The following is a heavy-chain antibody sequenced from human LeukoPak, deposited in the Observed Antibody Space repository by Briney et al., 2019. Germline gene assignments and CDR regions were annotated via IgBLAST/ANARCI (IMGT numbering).Heavy chain of an antibody. CDR2: ISSSSSTI. D-gene: IGHD4-17*01. Sequence: PGGSLRLSCAASGFTFSSYSMNWVRQAPGKGLEWVSYISSSSSTIYYADSVKGRFTISRDNAKNSLYLQMNSLRAEDTAVYYCARDRAPLEVTTFNWFDPWGQGTLVTVSS. J-gene: IGHJ5*02. CDR1: GFTFSSYS. V-gene: IGHV3-48*01. CDR3: ARDRAPLEVTTFNWFDP.